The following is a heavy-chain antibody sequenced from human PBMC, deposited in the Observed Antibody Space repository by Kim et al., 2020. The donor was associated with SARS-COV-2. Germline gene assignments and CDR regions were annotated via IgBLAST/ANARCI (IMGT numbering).Heavy chain of an antibody. D-gene: IGHD6-19*01. V-gene: IGHV3-73*01. CDR3: TRVNPMAGAWYDAFDI. J-gene: IGHJ3*02. Sequence: SVKGRFSISRDDLKNTAYLQMNSLKPEDTAVYYCTRVNPMAGAWYDAFDIWGQGTMLTVSS.